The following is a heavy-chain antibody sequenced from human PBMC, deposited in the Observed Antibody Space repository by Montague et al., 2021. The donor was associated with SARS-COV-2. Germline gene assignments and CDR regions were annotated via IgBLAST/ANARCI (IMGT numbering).Heavy chain of an antibody. CDR1: GGSFSGYY. V-gene: IGHV4-34*01. Sequence: SETLSLTCAVYGGSFSGYYWIWIRQPPGRGLEWIGETNDSGRTNYNPSLKGRVTISVDTSKNQFSLRLSSVTAAETAVYYCARGYCSGSGCYYYYGMDVWGQGTTVTVSS. CDR2: TNDSGRT. D-gene: IGHD2-15*01. CDR3: ARGYCSGSGCYYYYGMDV. J-gene: IGHJ6*02.